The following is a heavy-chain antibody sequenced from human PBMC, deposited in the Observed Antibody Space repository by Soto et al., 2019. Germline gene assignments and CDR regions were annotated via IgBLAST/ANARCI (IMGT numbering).Heavy chain of an antibody. D-gene: IGHD3-22*01. CDR1: GGSISNNY. CDR3: ARLGHVYYYDSSGYREYFQH. CDR2: IYYSGST. Sequence: PSETLSLTCTVSGGSISNNYWGWIRQPPGKGLEWIGYIYYSGSTNYNPSLKSRVTISVDTSKNQFSLKLSSVTAADTAVYYCARLGHVYYYDSSGYREYFQHWGQGTLVTVSS. V-gene: IGHV4-59*01. J-gene: IGHJ1*01.